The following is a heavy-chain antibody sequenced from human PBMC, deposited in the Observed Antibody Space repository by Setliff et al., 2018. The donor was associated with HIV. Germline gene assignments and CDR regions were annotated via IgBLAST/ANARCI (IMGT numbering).Heavy chain of an antibody. CDR1: GGSISSYY. Sequence: SETLSLTCTVSGGSISSYYWSWIRQPPGKGLEWIGYIYYSGSTNYNPSLKSRVTISVDTSKNQFSLKLSSVTAADTAVYYCARRGAAMVLNWFDPWGQGTLVTVSS. J-gene: IGHJ5*02. CDR2: IYYSGST. D-gene: IGHD5-18*01. CDR3: ARRGAAMVLNWFDP. V-gene: IGHV4-59*12.